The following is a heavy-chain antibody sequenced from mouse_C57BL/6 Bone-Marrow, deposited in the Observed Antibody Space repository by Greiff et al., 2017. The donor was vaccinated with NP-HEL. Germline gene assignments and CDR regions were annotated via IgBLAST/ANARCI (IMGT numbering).Heavy chain of an antibody. CDR3: ARRGVTYYYAMDY. D-gene: IGHD2-2*01. J-gene: IGHJ4*01. Sequence: VKLMESGGGLVQPGGSLKLSCAASGFTFSDYYMYWVRQTPEKRLEWVAYICNGGGSTYYPDTVQGRFTISRDNAKNTLYLQMSRLKSEDTAMYYCARRGVTYYYAMDYWGQGTSVTVSS. V-gene: IGHV5-12*01. CDR2: ICNGGGST. CDR1: GFTFSDYY.